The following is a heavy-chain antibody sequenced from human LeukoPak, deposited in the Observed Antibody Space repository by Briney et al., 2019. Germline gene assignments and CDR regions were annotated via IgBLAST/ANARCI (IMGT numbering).Heavy chain of an antibody. CDR3: ARFKPAPPPKEINWFDP. CDR1: GYSSTSYW. V-gene: IGHV5-51*01. Sequence: GESLNISCKGSGYSSTSYWIGWVRQTPGKGVEWMGIIYPGDSDTRYSPPFQGQATISADKSISTAYLQWSSLNASDTAMYYCARFKPAPPPKEINWFDPWGQGTLVTVSS. CDR2: IYPGDSDT. J-gene: IGHJ5*02.